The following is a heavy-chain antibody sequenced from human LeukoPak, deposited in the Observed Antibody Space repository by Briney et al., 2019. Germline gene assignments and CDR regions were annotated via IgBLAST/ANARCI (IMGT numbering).Heavy chain of an antibody. CDR3: ARAPRGVISNFDY. CDR2: INPNSGGT. CDR1: GYTFTGYY. J-gene: IGHJ4*02. Sequence: ASVKVSCKASGYTFTGYYMHWVRQAPGQGLEWMGWINPNSGGTNYAQKFQGRVTMTRDTSISTAYMELSRLRSDDTAVYYCARAPRGVISNFDYWGQGTLVTASS. D-gene: IGHD3-10*01. V-gene: IGHV1-2*02.